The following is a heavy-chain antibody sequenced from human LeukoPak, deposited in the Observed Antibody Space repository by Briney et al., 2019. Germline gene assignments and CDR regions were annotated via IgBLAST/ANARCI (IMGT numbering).Heavy chain of an antibody. Sequence: SVKVSCKASGGTFSSYAISWVRQAPGQGLEWMGRIIPILGIANYAQKFQGRVTITADESTSTAYMELSSLRSEDTAVYYCATYSSSWYGPGDAFDIWGQGTMVTVSS. CDR1: GGTFSSYA. CDR3: ATYSSSWYGPGDAFDI. J-gene: IGHJ3*02. CDR2: IIPILGIA. D-gene: IGHD6-13*01. V-gene: IGHV1-69*04.